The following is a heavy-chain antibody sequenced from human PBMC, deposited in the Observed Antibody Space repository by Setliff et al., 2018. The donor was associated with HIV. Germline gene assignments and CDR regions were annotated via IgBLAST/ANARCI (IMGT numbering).Heavy chain of an antibody. J-gene: IGHJ6*02. CDR3: ARGSGGYCSGGSCYFGFGLAL. Sequence: ASVKVSCKASGYTFTRYFMHCVRQAPGQGLEWLGMINPSGGSTWYAQKFQGRVTMTGDTSTSTAYMELSSLGSEDTAVYYCARGSGGYCSGGSCYFGFGLALWGQGTTVTVSS. D-gene: IGHD2-15*01. CDR2: INPSGGST. CDR1: GYTFTRYF. V-gene: IGHV1-46*01.